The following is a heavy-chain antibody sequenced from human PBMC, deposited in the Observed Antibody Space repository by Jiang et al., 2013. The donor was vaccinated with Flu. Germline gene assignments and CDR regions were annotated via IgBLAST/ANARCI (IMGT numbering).Heavy chain of an antibody. CDR2: ISGSGGST. J-gene: IGHJ4*02. Sequence: SAISGSGGSTYYADSVKGRFTISRDNSKNTLYLQMNSLRAEDTAVYYCAKDGTQGEPYYFDYWGQGTLVTVSS. CDR3: AKDGTQGEPYYFDY. D-gene: IGHD1-14*01. V-gene: IGHV3-23*01.